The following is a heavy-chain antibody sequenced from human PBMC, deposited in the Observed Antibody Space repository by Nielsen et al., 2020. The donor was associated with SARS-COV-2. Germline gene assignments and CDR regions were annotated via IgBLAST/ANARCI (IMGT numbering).Heavy chain of an antibody. Sequence: GPTLVIPTLTLSLICTFSGFSLSTSGVGVDWIRQPPGKALEWLALIYWDDDKRYSPSLKSRLTITKDTSKNQVVLTMTNMDPVDTATYYCAHRRFGVVIPPDWFDPWGQGTLVTVSS. V-gene: IGHV2-5*02. CDR1: GFSLSTSGVG. J-gene: IGHJ5*02. CDR2: IYWDDDK. D-gene: IGHD3-3*01. CDR3: AHRRFGVVIPPDWFDP.